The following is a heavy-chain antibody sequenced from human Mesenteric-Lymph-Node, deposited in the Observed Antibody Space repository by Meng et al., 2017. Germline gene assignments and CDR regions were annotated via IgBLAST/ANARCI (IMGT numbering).Heavy chain of an antibody. V-gene: IGHV1-18*01. CDR3: ARVVELPSYYYYYYGMDV. Sequence: ASVKVSCKASGYTFTSYAMHWVRQAPGQGLEWMGWISAYNGNTNYAQKLQGRVTMTTDTSTSTAYMELRSLRSDDTAVYYCARVVELPSYYYYYYGMDVWGQGTTVTVSS. CDR1: GYTFTSYA. CDR2: ISAYNGNT. J-gene: IGHJ6*02. D-gene: IGHD1-26*01.